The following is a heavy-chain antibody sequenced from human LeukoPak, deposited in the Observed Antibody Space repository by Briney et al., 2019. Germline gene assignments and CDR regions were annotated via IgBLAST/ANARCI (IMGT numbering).Heavy chain of an antibody. V-gene: IGHV1-18*01. CDR2: ISAYNGNT. J-gene: IGHJ4*02. CDR1: GYTFTSYG. CDR3: ARVYQYSSSRHFDY. Sequence: ASVKVSCKASGYTFTSYGISWVRRAPGQGLEWMGWISAYNGNTNHAQKLQGRVTMTTDTSTSTAYMELRSLRSDDTAVYYCARVYQYSSSRHFDYWGQGTLVTVSS. D-gene: IGHD6-6*01.